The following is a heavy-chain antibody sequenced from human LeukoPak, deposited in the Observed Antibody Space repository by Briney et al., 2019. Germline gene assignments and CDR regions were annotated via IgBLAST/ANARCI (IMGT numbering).Heavy chain of an antibody. Sequence: GGSLRLSCAASGFTFSSYSMNWVRQAPAKGLEWVSSISSSSSYIYYADSVKGRFTISRDNAKNSLYLQMNSLRAEDTAVYYCARGRSSGWYHIFFYDYWGQGTLVTVSS. CDR1: GFTFSSYS. D-gene: IGHD6-19*01. CDR2: ISSSSSYI. V-gene: IGHV3-21*01. J-gene: IGHJ4*02. CDR3: ARGRSSGWYHIFFYDY.